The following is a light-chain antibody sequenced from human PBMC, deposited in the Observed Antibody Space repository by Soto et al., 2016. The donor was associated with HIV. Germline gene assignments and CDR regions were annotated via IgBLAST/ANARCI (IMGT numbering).Light chain of an antibody. CDR3: QVWDGSSRHWV. CDR1: RVGGKS. V-gene: IGLV3-21*03. J-gene: IGLJ2*01. CDR2: ADS. Sequence: SYELTQPPSVSVAPRKTASTTCGGNRVGGKSVHWYQQKPGQAPVMVLFADSDRPSGIPERFSGSNSENTATLTISRVEAGDEADYYCQVWDGSSRHWVFGGGTKLTVL.